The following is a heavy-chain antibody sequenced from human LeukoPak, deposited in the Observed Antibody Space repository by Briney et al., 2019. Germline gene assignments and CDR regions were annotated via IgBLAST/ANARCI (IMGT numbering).Heavy chain of an antibody. CDR3: ARVIITTGGFDYGMDV. V-gene: IGHV3-21*01. D-gene: IGHD3-9*01. Sequence: GGSLRLSCVASGFTFSSYSMNWVRQAPGKGLEWVSSISRGSPYIYYADSLEGRFTISRDDAKNSLFLQMNSLRAEDTAVYYCARVIITTGGFDYGMDVWGQGTTVTVSS. J-gene: IGHJ6*02. CDR2: ISRGSPYI. CDR1: GFTFSSYS.